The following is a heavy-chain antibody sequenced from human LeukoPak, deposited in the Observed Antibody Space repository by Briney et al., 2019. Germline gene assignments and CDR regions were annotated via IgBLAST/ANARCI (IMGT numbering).Heavy chain of an antibody. CDR1: GGSISSYY. CDR3: ARDIGYYGSGSLDN. J-gene: IGHJ4*02. CDR2: IYTSGST. V-gene: IGHV4-4*07. Sequence: SETLSLTCTVSGGSISSYYWSWIRQPAGKGLEWIGRIYTSGSTNYNPSLKSRVTMSVDTSKNQFSLKLSSVTAADTAVYYCARDIGYYGSGSLDNWGQGTLVTVSS. D-gene: IGHD3-10*01.